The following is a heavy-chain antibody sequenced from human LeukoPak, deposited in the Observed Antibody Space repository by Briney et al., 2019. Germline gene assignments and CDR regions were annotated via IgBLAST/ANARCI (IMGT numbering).Heavy chain of an antibody. CDR1: GFAFSNFG. V-gene: IGHV3-23*01. J-gene: IGHJ4*02. CDR3: AKGHSGSYENFDY. Sequence: GRSLRLSCAASGFAFSNFGMHWVRQAPGKGLEWVSAISGSGGSTYYADSVKGRFTISRDNSKNTLYLQMNSLRAEDTAVYYCAKGHSGSYENFDYWGQGTLVTVSS. D-gene: IGHD1-26*01. CDR2: ISGSGGST.